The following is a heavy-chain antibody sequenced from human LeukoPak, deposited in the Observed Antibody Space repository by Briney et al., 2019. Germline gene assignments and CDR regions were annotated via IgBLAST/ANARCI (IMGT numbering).Heavy chain of an antibody. CDR2: ISSSSSYI. J-gene: IGHJ4*02. V-gene: IGHV3-21*01. Sequence: GGSLRLSCAASGFTFDDYGMSWVRQAPGKGLEWVSSISSSSSYIYYADSVKGRFTISRDNAKNSLYLQMNSLRAEDTAVYYCARDLYGGVAGPDYWGQGTLVTVSS. CDR1: GFTFDDYG. CDR3: ARDLYGGVAGPDY. D-gene: IGHD3-16*01.